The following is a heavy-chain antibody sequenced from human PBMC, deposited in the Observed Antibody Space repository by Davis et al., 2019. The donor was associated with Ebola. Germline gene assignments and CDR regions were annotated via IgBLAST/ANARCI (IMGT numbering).Heavy chain of an antibody. Sequence: SETLSLTCTVSGGSISSYYWSWIRQAPAKGLEWIGYISYSGSTNYNPSLKSRVTISVDASKNQFSLKLSSVTAADTAVYYCARGYGDYGVDPWGQGTLVTVSS. V-gene: IGHV4-59*01. J-gene: IGHJ5*02. D-gene: IGHD4-17*01. CDR1: GGSISSYY. CDR3: ARGYGDYGVDP. CDR2: ISYSGST.